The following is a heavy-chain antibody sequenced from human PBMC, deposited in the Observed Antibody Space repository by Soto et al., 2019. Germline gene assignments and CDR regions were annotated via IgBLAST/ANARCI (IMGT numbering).Heavy chain of an antibody. CDR3: ARDGWVVVAGLDY. D-gene: IGHD2-15*01. J-gene: IGHJ4*02. CDR2: MWYDGSNK. Sequence: QVQLVESGGGVVQPGRSLRLSCAASGFTFSTYGMHWVRQAPGKGLEWVAGMWYDGSNKYYADSVKGRFTISRDNSKNTLYLQMNSLRAEDTAGYYCARDGWVVVAGLDYWGQGTLVTVSS. V-gene: IGHV3-33*01. CDR1: GFTFSTYG.